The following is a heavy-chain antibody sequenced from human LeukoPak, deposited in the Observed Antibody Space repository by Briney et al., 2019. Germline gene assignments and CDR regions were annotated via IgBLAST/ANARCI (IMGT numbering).Heavy chain of an antibody. V-gene: IGHV4-39*07. CDR3: ARTGSVPY. D-gene: IGHD1-1*01. CDR1: GGSISSSSYY. CDR2: IYYSGST. J-gene: IGHJ4*02. Sequence: SETLSLTCTVSGGSISSSSYYWGWIRQPPGKGLEWIGSIYYSGSTYYNPSLKSRVTISVDTSKNQFSLKLSSVTAADTAVYYCARTGSVPYWSQGSLVTVSS.